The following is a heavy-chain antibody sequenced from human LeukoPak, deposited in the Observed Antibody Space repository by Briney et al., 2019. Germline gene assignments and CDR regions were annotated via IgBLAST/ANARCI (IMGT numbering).Heavy chain of an antibody. V-gene: IGHV4-59*01. J-gene: IGHJ3*02. CDR3: ARGLVLATDDAFDI. Sequence: SETLSLTCTVSGGSTSSDYWNWIRQSPGKGLEWIGYVYDNDISNFNPSLESRVTILVDRSKSQFSLKLRSVTAADTAVYYCARGLVLATDDAFDIWGPGTMVTVSS. CDR2: VYDNDIS. CDR1: GGSTSSDY. D-gene: IGHD5-12*01.